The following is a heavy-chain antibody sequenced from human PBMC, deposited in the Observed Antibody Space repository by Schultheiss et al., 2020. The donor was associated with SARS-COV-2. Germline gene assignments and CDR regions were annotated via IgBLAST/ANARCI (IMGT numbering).Heavy chain of an antibody. V-gene: IGHV3-11*06. CDR1: GFTFTDHY. CDR2: ISSTSGDT. D-gene: IGHD6-13*01. J-gene: IGHJ5*02. CDR3: ARAGTRS. Sequence: GGSLRLSCAASGFTFTDHYMSWIRQAPGKGVEWVSYISSTSGDTNYADSVKARFIISRDNAKNSLYLQMNSLRAEDTAVYYCARAGTRSWGQGTLVTVSS.